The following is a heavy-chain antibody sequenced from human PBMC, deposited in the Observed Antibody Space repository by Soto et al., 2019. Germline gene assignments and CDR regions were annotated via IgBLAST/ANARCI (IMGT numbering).Heavy chain of an antibody. D-gene: IGHD6-13*01. CDR1: GVSITGSY. CDR2: IYHSGTT. J-gene: IGHJ5*02. Sequence: PSETLSLTCTVSGVSITGSYWSWIRQTPGKTLEWIGYIYHSGTTTYNPSLKSRVSISVDTSKNQFSLRLTSVIAADTAVYYCARVLGPGGSWRYDPWGQGSRSPSPQ. V-gene: IGHV4-59*01. CDR3: ARVLGPGGSWRYDP.